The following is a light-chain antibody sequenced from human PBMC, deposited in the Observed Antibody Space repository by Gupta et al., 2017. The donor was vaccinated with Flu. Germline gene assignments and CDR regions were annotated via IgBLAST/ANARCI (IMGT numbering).Light chain of an antibody. CDR3: QQYGSSSSYA. Sequence: ETVLTQSPGTLSLSPGETATLSCRASQSLGTTHLAWYQQRPGQPPRLLIYGGSTRAAGIPDRFSGGGSAPDFTLTISRREPEDFAVYYCQQYGSSSSYAFGRGTKLEIK. V-gene: IGKV3-20*01. J-gene: IGKJ2*01. CDR1: QSLGTTH. CDR2: GGS.